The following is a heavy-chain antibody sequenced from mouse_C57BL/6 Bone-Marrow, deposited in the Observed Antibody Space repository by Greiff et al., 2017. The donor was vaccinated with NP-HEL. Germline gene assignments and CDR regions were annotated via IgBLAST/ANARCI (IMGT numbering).Heavy chain of an antibody. J-gene: IGHJ4*01. Sequence: EVQLVASEGGLVQPGSSMKLSCTASGFTFSDYSMAWVRQVPEKGLEWVANITYDGSSTSYLDSLKSRFIISRDNAKNILYLQMSSLKSEDTATYYCAREGGLRRRTYAMDYWGQGTSVTVSS. CDR1: GFTFSDYS. CDR3: AREGGLRRRTYAMDY. V-gene: IGHV5-16*01. D-gene: IGHD2-4*01. CDR2: ITYDGSST.